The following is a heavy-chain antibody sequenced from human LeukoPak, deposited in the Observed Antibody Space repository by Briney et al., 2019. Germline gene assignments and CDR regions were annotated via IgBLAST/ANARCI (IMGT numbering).Heavy chain of an antibody. CDR1: GFTFSSYS. J-gene: IGHJ4*02. CDR3: ARGDRDGYNYLCDS. D-gene: IGHD5-24*01. CDR2: ISSGSVTK. V-gene: IGHV3-48*02. Sequence: PGGSLRLSCAASGFTFSSYSMHWVRQAPGKGLEWISCISSGSVTKYYADSVKGRFTISRDNAKNSLYLQMHSLRDEDTAVYYCARGDRDGYNYLCDSWGQGTLVTVSS.